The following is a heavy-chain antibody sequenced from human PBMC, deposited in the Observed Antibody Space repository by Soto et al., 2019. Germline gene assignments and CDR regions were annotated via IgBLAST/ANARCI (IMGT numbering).Heavy chain of an antibody. D-gene: IGHD6-13*01. Sequence: QVQLVESGGGVVQPGRSLRLSCAASGFTFSSYGMHWVRQAPGKGLEWVAVIWYDGSNKYYADSVKGRFTISRDNSKNTLYLQMNSLRAEDTAVYYCARTSIAAAGRGWFDPWGQGTLVTVSS. J-gene: IGHJ5*02. CDR3: ARTSIAAAGRGWFDP. CDR1: GFTFSSYG. CDR2: IWYDGSNK. V-gene: IGHV3-33*01.